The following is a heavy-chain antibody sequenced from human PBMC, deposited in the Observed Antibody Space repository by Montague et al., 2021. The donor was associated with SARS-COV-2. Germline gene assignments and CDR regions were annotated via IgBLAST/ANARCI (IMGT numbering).Heavy chain of an antibody. CDR2: VHYTGST. D-gene: IGHD1-1*01. V-gene: IGHV4-59*01. J-gene: IGHJ4*02. CDR1: GGSISSYY. Sequence: SETLSLTCAVSGGSISSYYWSWIRQSPGKGLGWIGYVHYTGSTKYNPSLKTRVTLSLDTPKNQFSLKLSSVTAADTAVYYCARAQNTCFIANCVNYFEVWGLGALVTVSS. CDR3: ARAQNTCFIANCVNYFEV.